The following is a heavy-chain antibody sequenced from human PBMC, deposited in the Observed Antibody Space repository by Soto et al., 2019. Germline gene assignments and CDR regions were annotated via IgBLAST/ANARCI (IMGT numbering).Heavy chain of an antibody. V-gene: IGHV3-21*01. J-gene: IGHJ4*02. D-gene: IGHD3-9*01. CDR2: ISTSSYYI. Sequence: EVQLVESGGGLVKPGGSLRLSCAASGFTFSNYNMNWVRQAPGKGLEWVSYISTSSYYIYYADSVKDRFTISRDNAKNALYLQMSSLRAEDSAVYYCAGDSVILTGVFGVWGEGTLVTVSS. CDR3: AGDSVILTGVFGV. CDR1: GFTFSNYN.